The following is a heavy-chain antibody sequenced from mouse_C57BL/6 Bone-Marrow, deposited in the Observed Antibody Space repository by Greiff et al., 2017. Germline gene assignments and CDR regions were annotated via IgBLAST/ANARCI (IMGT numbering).Heavy chain of an antibody. CDR3: ARGYGSPWYCDV. CDR1: GFTFTDYY. V-gene: IGHV7-3*01. CDR2: IRNKANGYTT. J-gene: IGHJ1*03. D-gene: IGHD1-1*01. Sequence: DVKLVESGGGLVQPGGSLSLSCAASGFTFTDYYMSWVRQPPGKALEWLGFIRNKANGYTTEYSASVKGRFTISRDNSQSILYLQMNALRAEDSATYYCARGYGSPWYCDVWGTGTTVTVSS.